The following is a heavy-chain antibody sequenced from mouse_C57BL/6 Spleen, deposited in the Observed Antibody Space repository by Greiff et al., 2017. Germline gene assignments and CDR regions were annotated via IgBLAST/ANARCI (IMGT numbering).Heavy chain of an antibody. Sequence: QVQLQQSGAELVKPGASVKLSCKASGYTFTSYWMHWVKQRPGQGLEWIGMIHPNSGSTNYNEKFKSKATLTVDKSSSTAYMQLSSLTSEDSAVYYCAVGYSNPAWFAYWGQGTLVTVSA. CDR1: GYTFTSYW. D-gene: IGHD2-5*01. CDR3: AVGYSNPAWFAY. J-gene: IGHJ3*01. CDR2: IHPNSGST. V-gene: IGHV1-64*01.